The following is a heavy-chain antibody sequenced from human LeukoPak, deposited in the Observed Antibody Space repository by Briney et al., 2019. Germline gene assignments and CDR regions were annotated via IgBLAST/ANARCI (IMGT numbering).Heavy chain of an antibody. CDR3: AKDWAGYCSSTSCYQIDY. D-gene: IGHD2-2*01. Sequence: PGGSLRLSXAASGFTFSSYGMHWVRQAPGKGLEWVAFIRYGGSNKYYADSVQGRFTISRDNSKNTLYLQMNSLRAEDTAVYYCAKDWAGYCSSTSCYQIDYWGQGTLVTVSS. J-gene: IGHJ4*02. V-gene: IGHV3-30*02. CDR1: GFTFSSYG. CDR2: IRYGGSNK.